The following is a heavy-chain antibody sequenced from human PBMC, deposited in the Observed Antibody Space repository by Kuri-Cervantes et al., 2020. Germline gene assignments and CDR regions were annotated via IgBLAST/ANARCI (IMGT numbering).Heavy chain of an antibody. J-gene: IGHJ3*02. Sequence: GGSLRLSCAASGFTFSNSDMNWVRQAPGKGLEWVAVISYDGSNKYYADSVKGRFTISRDNSKNTLYLQMNSLRAEDTAVYYCARGPAPSVDYDFWSGYYTSAFDIWGQGTMVTVSS. V-gene: IGHV3-30-3*01. D-gene: IGHD3-3*01. CDR3: ARGPAPSVDYDFWSGYYTSAFDI. CDR2: ISYDGSNK. CDR1: GFTFSNSD.